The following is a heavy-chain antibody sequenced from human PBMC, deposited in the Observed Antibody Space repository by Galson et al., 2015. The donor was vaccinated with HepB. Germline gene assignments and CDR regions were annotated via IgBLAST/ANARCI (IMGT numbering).Heavy chain of an antibody. CDR1: GFTFSNYG. CDR3: ARVVRPTAHFDS. CDR2: IWNDGNNK. Sequence: SLRLSCAASGFTFSNYGMHWVRQAPGKGLEWVAVIWNDGNNKYYADSVKGRFTISRDNSKNTLYLQMNSPRAEDTAVYYCARVVRPTAHFDSWGQGTLVTVSS. J-gene: IGHJ4*01. D-gene: IGHD1-26*01. V-gene: IGHV3-33*01.